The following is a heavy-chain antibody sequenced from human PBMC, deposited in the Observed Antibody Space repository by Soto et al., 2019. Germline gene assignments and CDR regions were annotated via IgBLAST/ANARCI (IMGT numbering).Heavy chain of an antibody. J-gene: IGHJ6*02. CDR2: IHDSGST. CDR1: GGSISSYY. CDR3: ARRIQNNYGFDV. Sequence: QVQLQESGPGLVKPSETLSLTCTVSGGSISSYYWSWIRQAPGKGLEWIAYIHDSGSTKYHPSLRTRXXTXVXXSKNQFSLKLTSVTAADAAVYYCARRIQNNYGFDVWGQGTTVTVSS. V-gene: IGHV4-59*01.